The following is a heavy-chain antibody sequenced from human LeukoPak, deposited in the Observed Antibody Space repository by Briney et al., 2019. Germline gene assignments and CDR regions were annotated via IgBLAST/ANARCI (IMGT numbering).Heavy chain of an antibody. Sequence: SSVKVSCKASGYTFTSYDINWVRQATGQGLEGMGWMNPNSGNRGYAQKFQGRVTMTRNTSISTAYIELSSLRSEDTAVYYCARAGGYCGRISCPYYFDYWGQGSLVAVSS. CDR3: ARAGGYCGRISCPYYFDY. V-gene: IGHV1-8*01. D-gene: IGHD2-15*01. CDR2: MNPNSGNR. CDR1: GYTFTSYD. J-gene: IGHJ4*02.